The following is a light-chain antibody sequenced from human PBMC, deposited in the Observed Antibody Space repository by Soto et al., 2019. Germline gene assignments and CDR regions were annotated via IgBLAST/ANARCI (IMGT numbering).Light chain of an antibody. CDR1: QNVLYKSNNENY. Sequence: DIVMTQSPDSLAVSLGERATINCKSSQNVLYKSNNENYLAWYQQKPGQPPKLLIYWASTRNPRVPDRFSGSGSGSDFTLAISSLQAEDVAVYYCHEYYTTPPFTFGQGTKLAI. CDR2: WAS. CDR3: HEYYTTPPFT. J-gene: IGKJ2*01. V-gene: IGKV4-1*01.